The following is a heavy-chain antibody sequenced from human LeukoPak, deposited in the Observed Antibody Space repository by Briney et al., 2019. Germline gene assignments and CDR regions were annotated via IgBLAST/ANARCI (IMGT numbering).Heavy chain of an antibody. Sequence: GGSLRLSCAASGFTFSSYWMHWVRQAPGKGLVWVSRINSDGSSTSYADSVKGRFTISRDNAKNTLYLQMNSLRAEDTAVYYCARDGTGYSSSWDLDYWGQGTLVTVPS. CDR1: GFTFSSYW. D-gene: IGHD6-13*01. CDR3: ARDGTGYSSSWDLDY. V-gene: IGHV3-74*01. CDR2: INSDGSST. J-gene: IGHJ4*02.